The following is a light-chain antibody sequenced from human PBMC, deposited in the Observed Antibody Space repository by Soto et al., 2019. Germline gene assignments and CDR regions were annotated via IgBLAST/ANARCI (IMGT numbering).Light chain of an antibody. J-gene: IGKJ1*01. V-gene: IGKV3-20*01. CDR2: GAS. Sequence: EIVLTQSPGTLSLSPGERATLSCRASQSVSSSNLAWYQQKPGQAPRLLLYGASSRATGIPDRFSGSGSGTDFTLTISRMEPEDFAVYYCQQYGGSPRTFGQGTKVEIK. CDR3: QQYGGSPRT. CDR1: QSVSSSN.